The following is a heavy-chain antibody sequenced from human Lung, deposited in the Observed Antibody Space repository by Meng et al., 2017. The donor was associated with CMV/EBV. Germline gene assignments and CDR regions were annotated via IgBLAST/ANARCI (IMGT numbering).Heavy chain of an antibody. Sequence: GGSXRLXXAASGFTFSNAWMSWVRQAPGKGLEWVGRIKSKTDGGTTDYAAPVKGRFTISRDDSKNTLYLQMNSLKTEDTAVYYCTTDEYCSSTSCYPPFDYXGQGXLLTVSS. J-gene: IGHJ4*02. CDR1: GFTFSNAW. D-gene: IGHD2-2*01. V-gene: IGHV3-15*01. CDR2: IKSKTDGGTT. CDR3: TTDEYCSSTSCYPPFDY.